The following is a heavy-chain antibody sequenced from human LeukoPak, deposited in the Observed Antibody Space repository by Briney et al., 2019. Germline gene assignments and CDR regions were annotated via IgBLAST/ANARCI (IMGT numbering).Heavy chain of an antibody. V-gene: IGHV3-20*04. CDR1: GFTFYDYG. Sequence: PGGSLRLFCAASGFTFYDYGMSWVRQATGKGLEWVSGINWNGGSTGYEDSVKGRFTISRDNAKNSLYLQMNSLRAEDTALYYCARDGVGEPYYFDYWGQGTLVTVSS. CDR2: INWNGGST. CDR3: ARDGVGEPYYFDY. D-gene: IGHD3-16*01. J-gene: IGHJ4*02.